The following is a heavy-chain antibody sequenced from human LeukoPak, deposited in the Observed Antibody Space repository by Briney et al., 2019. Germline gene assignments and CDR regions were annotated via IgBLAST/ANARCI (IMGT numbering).Heavy chain of an antibody. J-gene: IGHJ4*02. CDR2: IRAYNGNT. CDR3: ALSGSYAPFDY. V-gene: IGHV1-18*01. CDR1: GYTFTSYS. D-gene: IGHD1-26*01. Sequence: ASVKVSCKASGYTFTSYSISWVRQAPGQGLEWMGWIRAYNGNTNYAQKLQGRVTMTTDTSTSTAYMELRSLRSDDTAVYYCALSGSYAPFDYWGQGTLVTVSS.